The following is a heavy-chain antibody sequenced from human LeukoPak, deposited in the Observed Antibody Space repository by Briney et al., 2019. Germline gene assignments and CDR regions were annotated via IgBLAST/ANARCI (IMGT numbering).Heavy chain of an antibody. Sequence: GGSLRLSCAASRFTFSSYAMHWVRQAPGKGLEWVAVISYDGSNKYYAESVKGRFTISRDNSKNTLYLQMNSLRAEDTAVYYCARETAVAGTYYFDYWGQGTLVTVSS. CDR2: ISYDGSNK. J-gene: IGHJ4*02. V-gene: IGHV3-30*04. CDR1: RFTFSSYA. CDR3: ARETAVAGTYYFDY. D-gene: IGHD6-19*01.